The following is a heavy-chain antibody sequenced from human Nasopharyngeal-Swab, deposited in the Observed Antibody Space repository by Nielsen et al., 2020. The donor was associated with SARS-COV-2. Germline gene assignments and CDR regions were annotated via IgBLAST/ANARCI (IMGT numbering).Heavy chain of an antibody. V-gene: IGHV3-53*04. CDR3: ATAGGGGYYGAFDI. J-gene: IGHJ3*02. D-gene: IGHD3-22*01. Sequence: GESLKISCAASGFTVSSNYMSWVRQAPGKGLEWVSVIYSGGSTYYADSVKGRFTISRHNSKNTLYLQMNSLRAEDTAVYYCATAGGGGYYGAFDIWGQGTMVTVSS. CDR2: IYSGGST. CDR1: GFTVSSNY.